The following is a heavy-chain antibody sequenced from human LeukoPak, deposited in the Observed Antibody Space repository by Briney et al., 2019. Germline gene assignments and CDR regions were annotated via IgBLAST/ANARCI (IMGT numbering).Heavy chain of an antibody. D-gene: IGHD2-2*01. Sequence: SVKVSCKASGGTFSSYAISWVRQAPGQGLEWMGGIIPIFGTANYAQKFQGRVTITADESTSTAYMELSSLRSEDTAVYYCAREADTVVVPRYYYMDVWGKGTTVTVSS. CDR1: GGTFSSYA. J-gene: IGHJ6*03. V-gene: IGHV1-69*13. CDR2: IIPIFGTA. CDR3: AREADTVVVPRYYYMDV.